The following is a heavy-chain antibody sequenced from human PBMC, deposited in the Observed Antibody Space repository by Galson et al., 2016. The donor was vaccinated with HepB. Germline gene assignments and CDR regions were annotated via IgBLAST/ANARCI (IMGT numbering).Heavy chain of an antibody. CDR1: GFTFSSYA. CDR3: AKDLAIGMRGEFDY. J-gene: IGHJ4*02. CDR2: ISGSGGST. V-gene: IGHV3-23*01. D-gene: IGHD3-16*01. Sequence: SLRLSCAASGFTFSSYAMSWVRQAPGKGLEWVSAISGSGGSTYYADSVKGRFAISRDNSKNTLYLQMNSLRAEDTAVYYCAKDLAIGMRGEFDYWGQGTLFTASP.